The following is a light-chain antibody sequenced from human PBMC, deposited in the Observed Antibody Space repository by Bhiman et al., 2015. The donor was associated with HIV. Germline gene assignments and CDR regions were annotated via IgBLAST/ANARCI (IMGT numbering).Light chain of an antibody. CDR2: DVS. CDR1: SSDVGDYDY. V-gene: IGLV2-14*03. J-gene: IGLJ2*01. Sequence: QSALTQSASVSGSPGQSITISCTGTSSDVGDYDYVSWYQHHPGKAPKLIIYDVSKRPSGVSNRFSGSKSANTASLTISGLQAEDEADYYCSSYASSSTLVFGGGTQLTVL. CDR3: SSYASSSTLV.